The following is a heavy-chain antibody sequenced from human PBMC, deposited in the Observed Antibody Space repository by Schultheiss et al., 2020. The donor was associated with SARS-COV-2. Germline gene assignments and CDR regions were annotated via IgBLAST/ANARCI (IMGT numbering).Heavy chain of an antibody. CDR1: GFTFDDYA. CDR3: ACHLGSQWFDY. J-gene: IGHJ4*02. CDR2: ISWNSGSI. V-gene: IGHV3-9*01. D-gene: IGHD1-26*01. Sequence: SLKISCAASGFTFDDYAMHWVRQAPGKGLEWVSGISWNSGSIGYADSVKGRFTISRDNAKNSLYLLINSLRDEDTAVYYCACHLGSQWFDYWGQGTLVTVSS.